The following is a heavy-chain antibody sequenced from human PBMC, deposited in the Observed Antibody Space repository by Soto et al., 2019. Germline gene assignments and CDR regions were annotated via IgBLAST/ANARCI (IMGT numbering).Heavy chain of an antibody. CDR3: AKAQELPHTTHFDY. CDR2: ISGSGGST. CDR1: GFTFSSYA. J-gene: IGHJ4*02. Sequence: GGSLRLSCAASGFTFSSYAMSWVRQAPGKGLEWVSAISGSGGSTYYAASVKGRFTISRDNSKNTLYLQMNSLRAEDTAVYYCAKAQELPHTTHFDYWGQGTLVTVSS. D-gene: IGHD2-15*01. V-gene: IGHV3-23*01.